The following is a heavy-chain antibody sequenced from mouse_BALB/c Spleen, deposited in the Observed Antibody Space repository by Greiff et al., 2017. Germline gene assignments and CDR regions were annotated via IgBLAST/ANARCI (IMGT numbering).Heavy chain of an antibody. D-gene: IGHD2-3*01. V-gene: IGHV5-6-3*01. CDR2: INSNGGST. CDR1: GFTFSSYG. Sequence: EVHLVESGGDLVKPGGSLKLSCAASGFTFSSYGMSWVRQTPDKRLELVATINSNGGSTYYPDSVKGRFTISRDNAKNTLYLQMSSLKSEDTAMYYCARDYDGYYEWYFDVWGAGTTVTVSS. CDR3: ARDYDGYYEWYFDV. J-gene: IGHJ1*01.